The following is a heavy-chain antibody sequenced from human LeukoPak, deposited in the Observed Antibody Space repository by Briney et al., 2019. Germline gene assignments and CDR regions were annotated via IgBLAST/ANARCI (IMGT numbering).Heavy chain of an antibody. CDR3: ARAGYSYALYYFDY. D-gene: IGHD5-18*01. V-gene: IGHV3-33*01. CDR1: GFTFSSYG. CDR2: IWYDGSNK. J-gene: IGHJ4*02. Sequence: GGSLRLSCAASGFTFSSYGMHWVRQAPGKGLEWVAVIWYDGSNKYYADSVKGRSTISRDNSKNTLYLQMNSLRAEDTAVYYCARAGYSYALYYFDYWGQGTLVTVSS.